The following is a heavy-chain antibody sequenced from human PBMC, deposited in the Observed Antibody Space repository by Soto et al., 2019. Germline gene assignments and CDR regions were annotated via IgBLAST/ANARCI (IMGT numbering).Heavy chain of an antibody. CDR2: ISHLENT. J-gene: IGHJ4*02. CDR3: ARGGGNDPFDS. D-gene: IGHD1-1*01. V-gene: IGHV4-30-2*06. CDR1: GGSITYGGFS. Sequence: SETLSLTCTVSGGSITYGGFSWSWIRQSPGKGLEWIGYISHLENTYFHPTFKSRLTMSIDRSKNQFSLNLSSVTAADRAVYFCARGGGNDPFDSWGQGVLVTVSS.